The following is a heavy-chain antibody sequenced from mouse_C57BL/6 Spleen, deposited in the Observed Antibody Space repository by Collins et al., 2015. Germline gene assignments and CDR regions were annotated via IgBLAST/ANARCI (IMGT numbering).Heavy chain of an antibody. CDR2: IGSKSNNYAT. Sequence: EVQLVESGGGLVQPKGSLKLSCAASGFSFNTYAMNWVRQAPGKGLGWVARIGSKSNNYATYYADSVKDRFTISRDDSESMLYLQMNNLKTEDTAMYYCVRTGSHWYFDVWGTGTTVTVSS. J-gene: IGHJ1*03. CDR3: VRTGSHWYFDV. D-gene: IGHD1-1*02. V-gene: IGHV10-1*01. CDR1: GFSFNTYA.